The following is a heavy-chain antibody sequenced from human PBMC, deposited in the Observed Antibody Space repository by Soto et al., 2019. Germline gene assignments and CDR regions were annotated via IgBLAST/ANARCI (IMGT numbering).Heavy chain of an antibody. CDR1: GSSISAYA. J-gene: IGHJ4*02. CDR2: LYSSGNT. D-gene: IGHD6-19*01. Sequence: PWETLSLTCTVSGSSISAYAWSWIRQPAGKGLEWIGRLYSSGNTNYNPSFKSRLTMSADTSKNQFSLKLSSVTAADTAVYYCARGPYSSGWYVVDYWGQGTLVTVSS. CDR3: ARGPYSSGWYVVDY. V-gene: IGHV4-4*07.